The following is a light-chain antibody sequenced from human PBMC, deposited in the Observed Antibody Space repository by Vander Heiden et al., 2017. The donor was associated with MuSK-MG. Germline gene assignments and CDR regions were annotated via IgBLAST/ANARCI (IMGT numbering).Light chain of an antibody. Sequence: DIQMTQSPSSLSASVGDRISITCRASQSVISYLNWYQQKPGKAPKLLIYAASSLQSGVPSRFSGSGSGTDFTLTISSLQPEDSATYYCQQSYSIPTFGQGTKVEIK. V-gene: IGKV1-39*01. CDR1: QSVISY. J-gene: IGKJ1*01. CDR2: AAS. CDR3: QQSYSIPT.